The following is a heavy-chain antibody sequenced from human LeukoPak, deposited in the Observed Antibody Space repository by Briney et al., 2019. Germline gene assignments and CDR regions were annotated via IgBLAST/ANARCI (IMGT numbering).Heavy chain of an antibody. Sequence: GASVKVSCKASGYTFTGYYMHWVRQAPGQGLEWMGWINPNSGGTNYAQKFQGRVNMTRDTSISTAYMELSRLRSDDTAVYYCARDPGEYYGSGSYLVNWFDPWGQGTLVTVSP. V-gene: IGHV1-2*02. D-gene: IGHD3-10*01. CDR2: INPNSGGT. J-gene: IGHJ5*02. CDR3: ARDPGEYYGSGSYLVNWFDP. CDR1: GYTFTGYY.